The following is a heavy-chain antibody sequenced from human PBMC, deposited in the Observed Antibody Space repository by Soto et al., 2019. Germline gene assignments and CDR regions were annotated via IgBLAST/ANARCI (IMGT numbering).Heavy chain of an antibody. Sequence: GGSLRLSCAASGFTFSSYAMSWVRQAPGKGLEWVSAISGSGGSTYYADSVKGRFTISRDNSKNTLYLQMNSLIAEDTAIYYCARDVQLQSFDYWGQATLVTVSS. CDR3: ARDVQLQSFDY. J-gene: IGHJ4*02. CDR1: GFTFSSYA. D-gene: IGHD5-18*01. V-gene: IGHV3-23*01. CDR2: ISGSGGST.